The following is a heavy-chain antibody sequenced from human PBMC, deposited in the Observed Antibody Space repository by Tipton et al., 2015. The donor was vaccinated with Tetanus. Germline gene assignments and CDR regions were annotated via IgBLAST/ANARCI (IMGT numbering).Heavy chain of an antibody. CDR1: GFPFSDYG. J-gene: IGHJ6*02. Sequence: SLRLSCAASGFPFSDYGLNWVRQAPERGLEWVSSISGFSDITYYADSVKGRFTISRDKSKNTLYLQLNSLKADDTAIYYCAKDHVDSYYYGMDAWGQGTTVIVSS. CDR3: AKDHVDSYYYGMDA. CDR2: ISGFSDIT. V-gene: IGHV3-23*01. D-gene: IGHD3-16*01.